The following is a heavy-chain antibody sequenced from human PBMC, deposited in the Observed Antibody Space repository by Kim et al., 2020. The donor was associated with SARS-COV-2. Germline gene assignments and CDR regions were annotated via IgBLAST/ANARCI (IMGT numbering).Heavy chain of an antibody. CDR1: GITFTDRY. J-gene: IGHJ4*01. D-gene: IGHD3-16*01. Sequence: GGSLRLSCAASGITFTDRYMAWIRQAPGKGLEWVSHISHTSQDIRSSYFAMVRFTISMDNNQAEISVQMTVLTPDTTAAYYYSRPTFVTTPNVYPFD. V-gene: IGHV3-11*01. CDR2: ISHTSQDI. CDR3: SRPTFVTTPNVYPFD.